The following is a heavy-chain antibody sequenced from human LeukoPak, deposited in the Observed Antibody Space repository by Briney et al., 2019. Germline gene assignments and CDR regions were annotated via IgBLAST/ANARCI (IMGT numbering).Heavy chain of an antibody. D-gene: IGHD2-15*01. Sequence: SSETLSLTCTVSGGSISGSSCYWGWIRQPPGKGLGWIGNIDYSGTTYYNPSLKSRVTISVDTSKDQLSLKLTSVTGADTAVYYCAKNDKGSGWGLDSWGQGILVTVSS. J-gene: IGHJ4*02. CDR2: IDYSGTT. CDR1: GGSISGSSCY. V-gene: IGHV4-39*01. CDR3: AKNDKGSGWGLDS.